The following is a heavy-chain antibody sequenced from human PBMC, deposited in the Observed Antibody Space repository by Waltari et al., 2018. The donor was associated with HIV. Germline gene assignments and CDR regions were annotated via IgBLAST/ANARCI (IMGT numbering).Heavy chain of an antibody. J-gene: IGHJ2*01. CDR2: ISWNSGSI. D-gene: IGHD3-3*01. Sequence: EVQLVESGGDLVQPGTSLRLSCAASGFTFDDYAMHWVRQVTGKGREWVSSISWNSGSIGYGDSVKGRFTISRDNAKNSVYLEMNSLRPEDTALYFCAKDVLEVDHYWYLGLWGRGTLVTVSS. CDR1: GFTFDDYA. V-gene: IGHV3-9*01. CDR3: AKDVLEVDHYWYLGL.